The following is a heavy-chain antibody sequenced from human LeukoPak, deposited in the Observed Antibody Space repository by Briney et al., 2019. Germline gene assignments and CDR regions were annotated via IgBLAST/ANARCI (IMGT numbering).Heavy chain of an antibody. V-gene: IGHV1-8*01. J-gene: IGHJ6*02. D-gene: IGHD3-22*01. CDR2: MNPNGGTT. Sequence: ASVKVSCKASGYTFTSYDINWVRQATGQGLEWMGWMNPNGGTTGNAQKFQGRVTMTRNTSISTAYVELSSLRSEDTAVYYCARWVVGYYDSSGYYYYYYYGMDVWGQGTTVTVSS. CDR3: ARWVVGYYDSSGYYYYYYYGMDV. CDR1: GYTFTSYD.